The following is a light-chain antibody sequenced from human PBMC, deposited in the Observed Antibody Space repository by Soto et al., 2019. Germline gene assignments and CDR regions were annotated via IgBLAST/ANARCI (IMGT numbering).Light chain of an antibody. Sequence: EIVMTQPPATLSVSPGERATLSCRASPSVSSNLAWYQQKPGQAPRLLIYGASTRATGIPARFSGSGSWTYSTLTISSLQSEDFAVYYWHQYYNWPSFGQGTKVEIK. CDR2: GAS. J-gene: IGKJ1*01. CDR1: PSVSSN. CDR3: HQYYNWPS. V-gene: IGKV3-15*01.